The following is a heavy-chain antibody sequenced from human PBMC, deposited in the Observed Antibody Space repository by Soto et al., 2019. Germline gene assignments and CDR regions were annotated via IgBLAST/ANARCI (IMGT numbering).Heavy chain of an antibody. D-gene: IGHD3-10*01. CDR3: AREEELLWFGELIQ. J-gene: IGHJ4*02. V-gene: IGHV1-18*01. CDR1: GYTFTSYG. Sequence: ASVKVSCKASGYTFTSYGLSWVRQAPGQGPEWMGWISGYNANTNYAQKFQGRVTMTTDTSTSTAYMELRSLRSDDTAVYYCAREEELLWFGELIQWGQGTLVTVSS. CDR2: ISGYNANT.